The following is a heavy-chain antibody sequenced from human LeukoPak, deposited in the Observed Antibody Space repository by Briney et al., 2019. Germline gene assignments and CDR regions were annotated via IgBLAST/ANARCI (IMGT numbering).Heavy chain of an antibody. Sequence: SETLSLTCTVSGGSISSGSYYWSWIRQPAGKGLEWIGRIYTSGSTNYNPSLKSRVTISVDTSKNQFSLKLSSVTAADTAVYYCGRRIAARPYYYMDVWGKGTTVTVSS. CDR2: IYTSGST. J-gene: IGHJ6*03. CDR1: GGSISSGSYY. V-gene: IGHV4-61*02. CDR3: GRRIAARPYYYMDV. D-gene: IGHD6-6*01.